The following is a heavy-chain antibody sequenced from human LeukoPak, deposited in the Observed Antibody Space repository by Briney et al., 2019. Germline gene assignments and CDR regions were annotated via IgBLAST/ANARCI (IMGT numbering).Heavy chain of an antibody. CDR1: GYTFTGYY. J-gene: IGHJ6*02. CDR2: INPNSGGT. V-gene: IGHV1-2*04. D-gene: IGHD5-12*01. Sequence: GASVKVSCKASGYTFTGYYMHWVRQAPGQGLEWMGWINPNSGGTNYAQKFQGWVTMTRDTSISTAYMELSRLRSDDTAVYYCARGRIVATYYYYGMDVWGQGTTVTVSS. CDR3: ARGRIVATYYYYGMDV.